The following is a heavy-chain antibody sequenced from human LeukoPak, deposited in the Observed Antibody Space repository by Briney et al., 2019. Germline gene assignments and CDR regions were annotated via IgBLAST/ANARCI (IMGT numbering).Heavy chain of an antibody. Sequence: GGSLRLSCAASGFTFSSYGMSWVRQAPGKGLEWVSYISSSGDTTYYSDSVKGRFTISRDNAKNSLYLQMNSLRPDDTAVYYCARDSEQWLIPNWFDPWGQGTLVTVSS. CDR2: ISSSGDTT. V-gene: IGHV3-48*04. D-gene: IGHD6-19*01. CDR1: GFTFSSYG. J-gene: IGHJ5*02. CDR3: ARDSEQWLIPNWFDP.